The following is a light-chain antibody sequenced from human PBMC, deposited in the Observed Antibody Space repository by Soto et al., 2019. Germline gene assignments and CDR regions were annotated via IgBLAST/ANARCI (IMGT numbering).Light chain of an antibody. CDR1: QRISSN. Sequence: EVVVTHSPATLSVSPGERATLSCRASQRISSNLAWYQQRPGQAPRLLIYGASTRAPGIPARFSGSGSETEFTLTISSLQSEDFAVYYCQQYNNWRTFGQATKV. V-gene: IGKV3-15*01. CDR3: QQYNNWRT. CDR2: GAS. J-gene: IGKJ1*01.